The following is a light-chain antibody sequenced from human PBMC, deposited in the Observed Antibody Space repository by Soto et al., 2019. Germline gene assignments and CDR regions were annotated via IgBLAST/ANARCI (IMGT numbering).Light chain of an antibody. V-gene: IGKV1-33*01. CDR2: DAS. CDR1: QDISNY. CDR3: KQSDSLPIT. J-gene: IGKJ5*01. Sequence: DIQMTQSPSSLSASVGDRVTITCRASQDISNYLNWYQQRPGKAPKLLIYDASNLERGVPSRFSGTRSGTHFTFAITSLQPEDVATSYCKQSDSLPITFGQGTRLEIK.